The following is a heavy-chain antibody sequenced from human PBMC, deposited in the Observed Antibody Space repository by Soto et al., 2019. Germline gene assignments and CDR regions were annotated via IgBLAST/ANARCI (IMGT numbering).Heavy chain of an antibody. CDR3: ARDLNPELDN. V-gene: IGHV3-48*02. Sequence: GGSLRLSCAASGFAFSSSGMNWVRQAPGKGLEWVSYITSSSGTIHYADSVKGRFTISRDNAKNSLYLQMNSLRDEDTAMYYYARDLNPELDNWGQGTLVTVSS. CDR1: GFAFSSSG. J-gene: IGHJ4*02. D-gene: IGHD3-3*01. CDR2: ITSSSGTI.